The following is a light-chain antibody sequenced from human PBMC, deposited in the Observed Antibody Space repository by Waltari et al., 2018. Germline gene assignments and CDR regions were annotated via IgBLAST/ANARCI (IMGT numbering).Light chain of an antibody. V-gene: IGLV2-14*03. J-gene: IGLJ2*01. CDR2: DVT. CDR3: CSYTITSTLV. Sequence: QSALTQPASVSGSPGQSITISCTGTNSDIGGFNYLSWYQHHPGHAPTRILYDVTKRPSGVSERFSGSKSGTTASLTIAGLHTDDEADYYCCSYTITSTLVFGGGTKLTVL. CDR1: NSDIGGFNY.